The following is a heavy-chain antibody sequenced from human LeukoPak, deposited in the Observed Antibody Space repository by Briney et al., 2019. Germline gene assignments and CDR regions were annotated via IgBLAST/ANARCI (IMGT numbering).Heavy chain of an antibody. Sequence: GGSLRLSCAASGFTFSDYYMSWIRQAPGKGLEWVSYISSSGSTIYYADSVKGRFTISRDNAKNSLYLQMNSLRAEDTAVYYCARDRRYYDFWSGPPNDYWGQGTLVTVSS. V-gene: IGHV3-11*01. CDR1: GFTFSDYY. CDR2: ISSSGSTI. D-gene: IGHD3-3*01. CDR3: ARDRRYYDFWSGPPNDY. J-gene: IGHJ4*02.